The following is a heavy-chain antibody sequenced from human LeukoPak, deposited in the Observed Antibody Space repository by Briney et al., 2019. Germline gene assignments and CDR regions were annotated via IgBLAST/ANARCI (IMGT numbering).Heavy chain of an antibody. CDR3: ARDDDTAGIDY. CDR1: GYTFSGYG. J-gene: IGHJ4*02. V-gene: IGHV1-18*01. D-gene: IGHD1-1*01. Sequence: GASVKVSCKASGYTFSGYGINWLRQAPGQGLEWMGWISAHNGNTNYAQKFQGRVTMTTDTSTSTAYMDLRSLRSDDTAVYYCARDDDTAGIDYWGQGTLVTVSS. CDR2: ISAHNGNT.